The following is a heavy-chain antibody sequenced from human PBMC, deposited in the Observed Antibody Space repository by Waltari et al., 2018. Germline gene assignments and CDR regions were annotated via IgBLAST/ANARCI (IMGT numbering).Heavy chain of an antibody. CDR3: ARDLDGDSNLDY. D-gene: IGHD2-21*02. J-gene: IGHJ4*02. CDR2: SRNKAYSYTT. Sequence: EVQLVESGGGLVHPGGSLRLPCAASGFPFRDHDRDLVRQAPEKGLEWVGRSRNKAYSYTTEYAASVKGRFTISRDDSSLYLQMNSLKTEDTAIYYCARDLDGDSNLDYWGQGTLVTVSS. V-gene: IGHV3-72*01. CDR1: GFPFRDHD.